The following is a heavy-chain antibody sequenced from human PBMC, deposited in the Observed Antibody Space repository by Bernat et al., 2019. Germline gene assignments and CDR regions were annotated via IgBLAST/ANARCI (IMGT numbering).Heavy chain of an antibody. CDR1: GFTFSSYC. D-gene: IGHD3-10*01. Sequence: EVQLVESGGGLVTPGGSLRLSCAASGFTFSSYCMTWVRQAPGKGLEWVSSITDSSTYMYYAESVRGRFTISRDNAKNSLYLQMNSLRAEDTAVYYCTTGLITLDREVIILRYLDYWGQGTLVTVSS. CDR2: ITDSSTYM. J-gene: IGHJ4*02. V-gene: IGHV3-21*01. CDR3: TTGLITLDREVIILRYLDY.